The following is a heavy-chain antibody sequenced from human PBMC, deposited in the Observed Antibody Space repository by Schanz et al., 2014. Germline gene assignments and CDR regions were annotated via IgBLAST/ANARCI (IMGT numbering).Heavy chain of an antibody. Sequence: EVQLVESGGGFVQPGGSLRLSCAASGFTFSNYWIHWVRQAPGKGLVWVSRIDADGNSTSYADSVKGRFTISRDNAKNTLYLQLNSLRAEDTAVYYCARDRQQLVGRIGYYYGMDVWGQGTTVTVSS. CDR2: IDADGNST. J-gene: IGHJ6*02. D-gene: IGHD6-13*01. CDR3: ARDRQQLVGRIGYYYGMDV. CDR1: GFTFSNYW. V-gene: IGHV3-74*01.